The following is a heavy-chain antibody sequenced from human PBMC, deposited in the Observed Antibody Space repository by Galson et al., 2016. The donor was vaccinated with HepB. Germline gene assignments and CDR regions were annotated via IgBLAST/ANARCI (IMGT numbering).Heavy chain of an antibody. CDR3: ARGRGGIAAAGHYFDY. Sequence: TLSLTCTVSGGSISSGGYYWSWIRQHPGNGLEWIGYIYYSGSTYYNPSPRSRVTISVDTSKNQFSLALSSVTAADTAVYYCARGRGGIAAAGHYFDYWGQGTLVTVSS. CDR1: GGSISSGGYY. J-gene: IGHJ4*02. CDR2: IYYSGST. V-gene: IGHV4-31*03. D-gene: IGHD6-13*01.